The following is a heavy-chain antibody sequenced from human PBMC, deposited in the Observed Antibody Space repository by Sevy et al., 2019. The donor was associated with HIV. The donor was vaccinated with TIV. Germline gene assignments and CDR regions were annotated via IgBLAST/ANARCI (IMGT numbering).Heavy chain of an antibody. D-gene: IGHD3-22*01. CDR2: IIPIFGTA. J-gene: IGHJ3*02. CDR3: ARLRDYDSSGYDAFDI. V-gene: IGHV1-69*13. CDR1: GGTFSSYA. Sequence: ASVKVSCKASGGTFSSYAISWVRQAPGQGLEWMGGIIPIFGTANYAQKFQGRVTITADESTSTAYMELSSLRSEDTAVYYCARLRDYDSSGYDAFDIWGQGTMVTVSS.